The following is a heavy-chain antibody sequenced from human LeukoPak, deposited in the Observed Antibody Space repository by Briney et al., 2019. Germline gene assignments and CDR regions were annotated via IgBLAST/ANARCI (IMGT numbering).Heavy chain of an antibody. J-gene: IGHJ4*02. CDR2: IYTSGST. V-gene: IGHV4-61*02. Sequence: SETLSLTCTVSGGSISSGSYYWSWIRQPAGKGLEWIGRIYTSGSTNYNPSLKSRVTISVDTSKNQFSLKLSSVTAADTAVYYCARSGPSYYYDSSGYYGPDYWGQGTLVTVSS. D-gene: IGHD3-22*01. CDR1: GGSISSGSYY. CDR3: ARSGPSYYYDSSGYYGPDY.